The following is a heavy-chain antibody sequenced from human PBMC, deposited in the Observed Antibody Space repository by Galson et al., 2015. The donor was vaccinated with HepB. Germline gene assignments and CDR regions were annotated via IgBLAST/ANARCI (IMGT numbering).Heavy chain of an antibody. CDR2: IKQDGSEK. D-gene: IGHD3-3*01. J-gene: IGHJ4*02. CDR3: ARGVYDFGSGYYLY. Sequence: SLRLSCAASGFTFSNAWMSWVRQAPGKGLEWVANIKQDGSEKYYVDSVKGRFTISRDNSKNSLYLQMNSLRAEDTAVYYCARGVYDFGSGYYLYWGQVTLVTVSS. V-gene: IGHV3-7*03. CDR1: GFTFSNAW.